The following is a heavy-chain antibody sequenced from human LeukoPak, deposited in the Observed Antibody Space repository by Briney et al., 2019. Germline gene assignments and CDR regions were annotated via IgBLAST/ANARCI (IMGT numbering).Heavy chain of an antibody. CDR3: ARRAGAYSHPHDY. J-gene: IGHJ4*02. Sequence: GGSLRLSCAASGFTFSSYNMNWVRQAPGKGLEWVSYISDSSTTIYYADSVKGRFTISRDNAKNSLYLQMNSLRAEDTAVYYCARRAGAYSHPHDYWGQGTLVTVSS. CDR2: ISDSSTTI. CDR1: GFTFSSYN. D-gene: IGHD4/OR15-4a*01. V-gene: IGHV3-48*01.